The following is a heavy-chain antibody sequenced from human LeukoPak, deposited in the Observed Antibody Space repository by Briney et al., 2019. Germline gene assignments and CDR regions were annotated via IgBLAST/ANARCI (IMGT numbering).Heavy chain of an antibody. CDR3: ARDVMESSDYDYVWGSYRYSMRVGFSVDY. CDR2: IKQEGREK. V-gene: IGHV3-7*01. CDR1: GFTFSSYW. Sequence: GGSLRLSCAASGFTFSSYWMSWVRHAPGKGLEWVANIKQEGREKYPVDSVKGRFNISRHNAKNSLYLHMNSPRAEDTAVYYCARDVMESSDYDYVWGSYRYSMRVGFSVDYWGQGTLVTVSS. J-gene: IGHJ4*02. D-gene: IGHD3-16*02.